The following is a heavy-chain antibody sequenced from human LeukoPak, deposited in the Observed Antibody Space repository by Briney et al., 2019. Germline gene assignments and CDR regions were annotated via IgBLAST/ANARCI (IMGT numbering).Heavy chain of an antibody. CDR1: GFTFSNAW. CDR3: AKDRPADGKKWNDAELNWFDP. CDR2: IKSKTDGGTT. V-gene: IGHV3-15*01. Sequence: GGSLRLSCAASGFTFSNAWMGWVRQAPGKGLEWVGRIKSKTDGGTTDYAAPVKGRFTISRDDSKNTLYLQMNSLKTEDTAVYYCAKDRPADGKKWNDAELNWFDPWGQGTLVTVSS. D-gene: IGHD1-1*01. J-gene: IGHJ5*02.